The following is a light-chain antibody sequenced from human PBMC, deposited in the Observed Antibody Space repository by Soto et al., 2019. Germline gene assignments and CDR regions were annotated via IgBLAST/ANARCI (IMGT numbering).Light chain of an antibody. V-gene: IGLV1-40*01. Sequence: QSVLTQPPSVSGAPGQRVTISCTGMRSNIGARFDVHWYRHLPGTAPKLLISVNTNGPSGVADRFSGSKSGTSASLAIAGLRAEDEADYYCQSYDSSLAGFVFGTGTKVNVL. J-gene: IGLJ1*01. CDR1: RSNIGARFD. CDR3: QSYDSSLAGFV. CDR2: VNT.